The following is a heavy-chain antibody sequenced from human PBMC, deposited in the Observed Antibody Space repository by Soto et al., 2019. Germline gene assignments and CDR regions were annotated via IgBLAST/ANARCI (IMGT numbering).Heavy chain of an antibody. CDR1: VFSLNNPRMG. CDR2: FFSDAAR. J-gene: IGHJ6*02. D-gene: IGHD4-17*01. CDR3: ARMDGDYNDYAMDV. V-gene: IGHV2-26*01. Sequence: QVTLKESGPVLVKPTETLTLTCTVSVFSLNNPRMGVSWIRQPPGKPLECLAHFFSDAARSYSASMQSRLTMSTDTSGSQVVLTMTNRDPVDTATYFWARMDGDYNDYAMDVWGQGTTVTVSS.